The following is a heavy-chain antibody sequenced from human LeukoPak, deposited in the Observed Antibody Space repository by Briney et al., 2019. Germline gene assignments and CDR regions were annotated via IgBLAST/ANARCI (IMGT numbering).Heavy chain of an antibody. V-gene: IGHV4-30-4*01. Sequence: PSETLSLTCTVSGGSISSGDYYWSWIRQPPGKGLEWIGYIYYSGSTYYNPSLKSRVTISVDTSKNQFSLKLSSVTAADTAVYYCARVEWELHYFDYWGQGTLVTVSS. CDR2: IYYSGST. CDR3: ARVEWELHYFDY. D-gene: IGHD1-26*01. J-gene: IGHJ4*02. CDR1: GGSISSGDYY.